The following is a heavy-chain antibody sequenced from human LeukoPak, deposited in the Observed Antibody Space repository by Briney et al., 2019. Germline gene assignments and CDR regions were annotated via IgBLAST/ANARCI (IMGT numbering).Heavy chain of an antibody. CDR3: ARDNSVRDEAWWFNP. J-gene: IGHJ5*02. V-gene: IGHV1-46*01. CDR1: GYTFTSYG. Sequence: GASVKVSCKAPGYTFTSYGISWVRQAPGQGPEWMGVISPSGGSTTYAQKFQGRVTLTRDMSTSTDYLELSSLRSEDTAVYYCARDNSVRDEAWWFNPWGQGTLVTVSS. CDR2: ISPSGGST. D-gene: IGHD5-24*01.